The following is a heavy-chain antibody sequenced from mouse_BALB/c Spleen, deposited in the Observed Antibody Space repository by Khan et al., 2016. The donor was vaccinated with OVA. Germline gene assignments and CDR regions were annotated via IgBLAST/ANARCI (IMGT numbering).Heavy chain of an antibody. CDR1: GYTFTSYW. CDR2: IYPGDGDT. D-gene: IGHD1-1*01. CDR3: ASGNYYGPVAY. V-gene: IGHV1-87*01. Sequence: QVQLKQSGAELARPGASVKLSCKASGYTFTSYWMQWVKQRPGQGLEWIGAIYPGDGDTRYTQKFKGKATLTADKSSSTAYMQLSSLASEDSAVYYCASGNYYGPVAYWGQGTLVTVSA. J-gene: IGHJ3*01.